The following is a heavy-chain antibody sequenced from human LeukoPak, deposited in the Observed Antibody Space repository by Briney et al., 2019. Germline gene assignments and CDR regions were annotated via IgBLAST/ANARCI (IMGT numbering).Heavy chain of an antibody. Sequence: GASVKVSCKASGGTFSSYAISWVRQAPGQGLEWTGGIIPIFGTANYAQKFQGRVTITTDESTSTAYMELRSLRSDDTAVYYCARHPPSSSTSRRAFDIWGQGTMVTVSS. CDR3: ARHPPSSSTSRRAFDI. CDR1: GGTFSSYA. D-gene: IGHD2-2*01. J-gene: IGHJ3*02. CDR2: IIPIFGTA. V-gene: IGHV1-69*05.